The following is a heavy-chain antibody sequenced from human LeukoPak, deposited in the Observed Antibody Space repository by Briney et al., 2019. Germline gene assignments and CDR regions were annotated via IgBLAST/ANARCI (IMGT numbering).Heavy chain of an antibody. D-gene: IGHD6-19*01. CDR2: INPNSGGT. V-gene: IGHV1-2*02. J-gene: IGHJ4*02. Sequence: VASVKASCKASGYTFTGYYMHWVRQAPGQGLEWMGWINPNSGGTNYAQKFQGRVTMTRDTSISTAYMELSRLRSDDTAIYYCARGGPSRGTGFYYFDYWGQGTLVTVSS. CDR1: GYTFTGYY. CDR3: ARGGPSRGTGFYYFDY.